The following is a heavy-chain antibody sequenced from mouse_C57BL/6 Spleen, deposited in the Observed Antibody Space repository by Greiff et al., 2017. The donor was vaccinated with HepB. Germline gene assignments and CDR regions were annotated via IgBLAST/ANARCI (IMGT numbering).Heavy chain of an antibody. J-gene: IGHJ3*01. Sequence: DVQLQESGPGMVKPSQSLSLTCTVTGYSITSGYDWHWIRHFPGNKLEWMGYISYSGSTNYNPSLKSRISITHDTSKNHFFLKLNSVTTEDTATYYCARGDYDGPFAYWGQGTLVTVSA. D-gene: IGHD2-4*01. V-gene: IGHV3-1*01. CDR2: ISYSGST. CDR3: ARGDYDGPFAY. CDR1: GYSITSGYD.